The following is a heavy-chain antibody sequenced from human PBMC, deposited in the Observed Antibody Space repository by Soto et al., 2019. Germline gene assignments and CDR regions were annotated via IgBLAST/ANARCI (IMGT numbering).Heavy chain of an antibody. J-gene: IGHJ4*02. V-gene: IGHV1-8*01. CDR2: MNPKSGTT. CDR1: GYTFTNYD. CDR3: VGVYGEIDY. Sequence: QVQLVQSGAEVKKPGASVKVSCKASGYTFTNYDTNWVRQANGQGLEWMGWMNPKSGTTGYAQQFQGRVIMTRSTSISTAYMELSSLRSENTAVYYCVGVYGEIDYWGQGSLVTVSS. D-gene: IGHD4-17*01.